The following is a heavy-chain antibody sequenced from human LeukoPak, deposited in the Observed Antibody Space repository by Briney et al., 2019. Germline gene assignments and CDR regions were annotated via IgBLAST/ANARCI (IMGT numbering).Heavy chain of an antibody. V-gene: IGHV4-34*01. CDR1: GGSFSGYY. CDR2: INHSGST. CDR3: ARSCSTSCPYYFDY. J-gene: IGHJ4*02. Sequence: SETLSLTCAVYGGSFSGYYWSWIRQPPGKGLEWIGEINHSGSTNYNPSLKSRVTISVDTSKNQFSLKLSSVTAADTAVYYCARSCSTSCPYYFDYWGQGTLVTVSS. D-gene: IGHD2-2*01.